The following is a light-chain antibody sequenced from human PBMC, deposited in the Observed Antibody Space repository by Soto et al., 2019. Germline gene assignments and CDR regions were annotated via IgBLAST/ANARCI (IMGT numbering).Light chain of an antibody. V-gene: IGLV2-8*01. CDR3: SSYAGNTKGV. Sequence: QSALTQPPSASGSTGQSVTISCTGTSSDVGGYDYVSWYQQHPGKAPKLMIFEVSKRPSGVPDRFSGSKSGNTASLTVSGLQAEDEADYYCSSYAGNTKGVFRTGTRSPS. CDR2: EVS. J-gene: IGLJ1*01. CDR1: SSDVGGYDY.